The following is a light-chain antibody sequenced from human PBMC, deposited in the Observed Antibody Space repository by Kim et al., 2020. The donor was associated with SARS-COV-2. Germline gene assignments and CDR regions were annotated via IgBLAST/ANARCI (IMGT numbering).Light chain of an antibody. Sequence: SSELTQDPAVSMALGQTVRITCQGDSLRSYYASWYQQKPGQAPVLVIYGKNNRPSGIPDRFSGSSSGNTASLTITGAQAEDGADYYCNSRDSSGNHVVFG. CDR3: NSRDSSGNHVV. CDR1: SLRSYY. CDR2: GKN. V-gene: IGLV3-19*01. J-gene: IGLJ2*01.